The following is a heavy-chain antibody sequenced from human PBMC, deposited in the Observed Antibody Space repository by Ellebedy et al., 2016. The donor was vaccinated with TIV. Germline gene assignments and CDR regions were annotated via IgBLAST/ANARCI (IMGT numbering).Heavy chain of an antibody. CDR3: ASPPGVVAL. CDR2: INKGGSEK. CDR1: GFTLSFYW. Sequence: GESLKISCAASGFTLSFYWMSWVRQAPGKGLEWVANINKGGSEKFYVDSVKGRFTISRDNAKNSLYLQMNSLRAEDTAVYYCASPPGVVALWGQGTLVTVSS. J-gene: IGHJ4*02. D-gene: IGHD3-10*01. V-gene: IGHV3-7*03.